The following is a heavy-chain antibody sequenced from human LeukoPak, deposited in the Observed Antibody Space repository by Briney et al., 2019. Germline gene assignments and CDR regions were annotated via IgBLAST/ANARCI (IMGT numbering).Heavy chain of an antibody. CDR1: GFTFSGYA. V-gene: IGHV3-23*01. J-gene: IGHJ6*02. CDR3: ARYCSSTSCYTGYYYTMGV. CDR2: ISGSGGRT. D-gene: IGHD2-2*02. Sequence: PGGSLRLSCAASGFTFSGYAMNWVRQAPGKGLEWVSGISGSGGRTYYADSVKGRFTISRDNSKNTLYLQMNSLRAEDTAVYYCARYCSSTSCYTGYYYTMGVWGQGTTVTVSS.